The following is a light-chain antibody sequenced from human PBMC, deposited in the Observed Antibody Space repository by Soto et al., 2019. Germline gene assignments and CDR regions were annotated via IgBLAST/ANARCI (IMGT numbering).Light chain of an antibody. J-gene: IGLJ2*01. CDR3: RSYTISSTVV. V-gene: IGLV2-14*03. CDR2: DVS. CDR1: SNDIGTSNF. Sequence: QSALTQPASVSGSPGQSITISCTGTSNDIGTSNFVSWYQHHPGKAPKLMIYDVSNRPSGVSDRFSGSKSGNTASLTISGLQSEDEADYNCRSYTISSTVVFGGGTQLTVL.